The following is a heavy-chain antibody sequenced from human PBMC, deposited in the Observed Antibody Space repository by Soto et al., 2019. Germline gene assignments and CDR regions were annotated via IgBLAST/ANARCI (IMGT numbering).Heavy chain of an antibody. CDR2: INTSGGST. D-gene: IGHD6-6*01. CDR3: ARVHFGSSPAGPYFDY. CDR1: GYTFTSYY. J-gene: IGHJ4*02. Sequence: ASVKVSCKASGYTFTSYYMHWVRQAPGQGLEWMGIINTSGGSTSYAQKFQGRVTMTRDTSTSTVYVELSSLRSEDTAVYYCARVHFGSSPAGPYFDYWGQGTLVTVSS. V-gene: IGHV1-46*03.